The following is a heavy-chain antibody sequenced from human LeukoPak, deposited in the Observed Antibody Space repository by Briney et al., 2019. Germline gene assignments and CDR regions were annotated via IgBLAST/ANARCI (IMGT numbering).Heavy chain of an antibody. J-gene: IGHJ3*02. Sequence: TGGSLRLSCAASGFTFSSYSMNWVRQAPGKGLEWVSSISSSSGYIYYADSVKGRFTISRDNAKNSLYLQMNSLRAEDTAVYYCARVNFGSSWALRAFDIWGQGTMVTVSS. D-gene: IGHD6-13*01. V-gene: IGHV3-21*01. CDR2: ISSSSGYI. CDR3: ARVNFGSSWALRAFDI. CDR1: GFTFSSYS.